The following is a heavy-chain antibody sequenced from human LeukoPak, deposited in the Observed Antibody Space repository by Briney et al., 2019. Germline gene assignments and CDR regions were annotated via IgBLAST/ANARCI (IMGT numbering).Heavy chain of an antibody. CDR3: ARARTGSSWHAY. V-gene: IGHV4-59*01. CDR2: IYYSGST. CDR1: GGSISSYY. J-gene: IGHJ4*02. D-gene: IGHD6-13*01. Sequence: PSETLSLTCTVSGGSISSYYWSWIRQPPGKGLEWIGYIYYSGSTNYNPSLKSRVTMSVDTSKNQFSLKLSSVTAADTAVYFCARARTGSSWHAYWGQGTLVTVSS.